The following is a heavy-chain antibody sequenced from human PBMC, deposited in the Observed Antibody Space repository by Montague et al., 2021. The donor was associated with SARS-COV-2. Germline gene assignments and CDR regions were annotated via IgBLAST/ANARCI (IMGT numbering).Heavy chain of an antibody. CDR1: GDSISTSTW. CDR3: ATLSRRTAAGTRDYFGLDV. D-gene: IGHD6-13*01. V-gene: IGHV4-4*02. J-gene: IGHJ6*02. CDR2: IFNSGTI. Sequence: SETLSLTCRVSGDSISTSTWWTWVRQPPGKGLEWIGEIFNSGTIXYNPPLKSRVGISVDKSNNQFPLRLSSLIAADTAVYYCATLSRRTAAGTRDYFGLDVWGQGTTVVVSS.